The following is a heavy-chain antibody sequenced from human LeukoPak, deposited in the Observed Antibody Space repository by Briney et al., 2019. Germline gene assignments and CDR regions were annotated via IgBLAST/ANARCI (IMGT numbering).Heavy chain of an antibody. Sequence: SETLSLTCAVYGGSFSGYYWSWIRQPPGKGLEWIGNIYYSGNTYYNTSLKSRVTISVDTSKNQFSLKLSSVTAADTAVYYCARVGSGSYYHLYYYYYYMDVWGKGTTVTVSS. CDR1: GGSFSGYY. D-gene: IGHD1-26*01. CDR3: ARVGSGSYYHLYYYYYYMDV. J-gene: IGHJ6*03. CDR2: IYYSGNT. V-gene: IGHV4-34*01.